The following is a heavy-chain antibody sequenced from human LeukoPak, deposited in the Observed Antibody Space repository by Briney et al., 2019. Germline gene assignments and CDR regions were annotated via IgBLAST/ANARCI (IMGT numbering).Heavy chain of an antibody. CDR1: GYSFTAYY. J-gene: IGHJ4*02. Sequence: GASVKVSFKASGYSFTAYYIHWVRQAPGQGPEWMGWINPNSGGTKYAQRFQGRVTMTRDTSISTVYIEVSRLTSDDTAVYYCASALYSSSGFDYWGQGTLVTVSS. CDR2: INPNSGGT. V-gene: IGHV1-2*02. D-gene: IGHD6-6*01. CDR3: ASALYSSSGFDY.